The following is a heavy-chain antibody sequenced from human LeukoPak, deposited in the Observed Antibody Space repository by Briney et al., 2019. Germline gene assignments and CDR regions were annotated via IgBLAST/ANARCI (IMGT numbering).Heavy chain of an antibody. CDR3: ARGALIAAAQDSWYFDL. CDR2: IIHSGST. D-gene: IGHD6-13*01. V-gene: IGHV4-34*01. J-gene: IGHJ2*01. Sequence: SETLSLACAVYGGSFSGYYWSWVRQPPGKGLEWNGEIIHSGSTNYNPSLKSRVTISVDTSKNQCSLKLSSVTAADTAVYYCARGALIAAAQDSWYFDLWGRGTLVTVSS. CDR1: GGSFSGYY.